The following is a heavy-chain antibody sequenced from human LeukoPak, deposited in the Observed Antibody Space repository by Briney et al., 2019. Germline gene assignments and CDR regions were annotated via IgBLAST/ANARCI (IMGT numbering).Heavy chain of an antibody. D-gene: IGHD4-17*01. V-gene: IGHV7-4-1*01. J-gene: IGHJ6*04. CDR1: GYTFTSYA. Sequence: GASVKVSRKASGYTFTSYAMNWVRQAPGQGLEWMGWINTNTGNPTYAQGFTGRFVFSLDTSVSTAYLQICSLKAEDTAVYYCARQGTLYGDYYYYGMDVWGKGTTVTVSS. CDR3: ARQGTLYGDYYYYGMDV. CDR2: INTNTGNP.